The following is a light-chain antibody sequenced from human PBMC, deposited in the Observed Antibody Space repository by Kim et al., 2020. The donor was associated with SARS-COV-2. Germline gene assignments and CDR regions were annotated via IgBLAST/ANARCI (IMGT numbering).Light chain of an antibody. Sequence: ENVLTQSPATPSLSPGETATLSCRASQSVDSCLAWYQQKPGQAPRLLIYDTSNRATGIPARFSGSGSGTDFTLTISSLEPEDFAVYYCQQRNKWPPMTFGQGTRLEIK. V-gene: IGKV3-11*01. CDR3: QQRNKWPPMT. CDR2: DTS. CDR1: QSVDSC. J-gene: IGKJ5*01.